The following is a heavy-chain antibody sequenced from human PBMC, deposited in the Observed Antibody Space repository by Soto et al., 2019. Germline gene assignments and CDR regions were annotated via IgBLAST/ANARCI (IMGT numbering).Heavy chain of an antibody. CDR2: IHYSGRT. D-gene: IGHD6-19*01. CDR1: GGSISSYY. Sequence: LSETLSLTCTVSGGSISSYYGGWFRQPPGKGLEWIASIHYSGRTNYNPSLKSRVTVSVDTSKNQFSLKLNSVTAADTAVYYCAGSTGWYWFDPWGQGTLVTVSS. V-gene: IGHV4-59*08. J-gene: IGHJ5*02. CDR3: AGSTGWYWFDP.